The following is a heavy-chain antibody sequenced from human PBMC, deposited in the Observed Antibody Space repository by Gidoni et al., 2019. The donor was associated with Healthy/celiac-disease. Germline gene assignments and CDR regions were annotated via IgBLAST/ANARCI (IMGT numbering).Heavy chain of an antibody. D-gene: IGHD3-3*01. CDR1: GGTFSSYA. V-gene: IGHV1-69*06. CDR3: ARDWADFWSGPDAFDI. CDR2: SIPIFGTA. J-gene: IGHJ3*02. Sequence: QVQLVQSGAEVKKPGSSVKVSCKASGGTFSSYAISWVRQAPGQGIEWMGGSIPIFGTANSAQRFQGRVTITADKSTSTAYMELSSLRSEDTAVYYCARDWADFWSGPDAFDIWGQGTMVTVSS.